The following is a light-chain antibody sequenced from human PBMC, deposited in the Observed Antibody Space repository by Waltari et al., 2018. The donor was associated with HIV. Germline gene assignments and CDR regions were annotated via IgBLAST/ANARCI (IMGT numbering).Light chain of an antibody. CDR2: DVP. CDR1: SSDLAGYNY. J-gene: IGLJ1*01. CDR3: SSYAGTYTRYV. V-gene: IGLV2-11*01. Sequence: QSALTPSRAMPGSPGQTVTISCRGTSSDLAGYNYDSRYQQHPGTAPKLLVYDVPKRPSVVPDRFSASKSGNTASLTISGLQAEDEADYYCSSYAGTYTRYVFGTGTKVTVL.